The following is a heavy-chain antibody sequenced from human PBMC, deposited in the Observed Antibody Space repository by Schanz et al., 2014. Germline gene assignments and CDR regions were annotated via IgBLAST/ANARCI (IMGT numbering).Heavy chain of an antibody. CDR1: GGTFTSYT. V-gene: IGHV1-69*02. J-gene: IGHJ6*02. CDR3: ASDFWSGYSHYYYGLDV. Sequence: QVLLVQSGAEVKKPGSSVNISCKASGGTFTSYTLGWVRQAPGQGLEWMGRIVPVVGVTVYAQKFQGRVTFTADKSTATVYMELSRLRGDDTAVYYCASDFWSGYSHYYYGLDVWGQGTLVSVSS. CDR2: IVPVVGVT. D-gene: IGHD3-3*01.